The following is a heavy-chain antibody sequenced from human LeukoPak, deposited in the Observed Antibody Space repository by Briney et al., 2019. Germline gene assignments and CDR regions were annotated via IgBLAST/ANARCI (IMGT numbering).Heavy chain of an antibody. D-gene: IGHD3-10*01. J-gene: IGHJ4*02. Sequence: GESLKISCQGSGYSFASYWIGWVRQMPGKGLDWMGIIYPGDSDTRYSPSFQSQVTISADKSINTAYLQWSSLKASDTAMYFCARQGSYFDYWGQGTLVTVSS. CDR3: ARQGSYFDY. CDR2: IYPGDSDT. V-gene: IGHV5-51*01. CDR1: GYSFASYW.